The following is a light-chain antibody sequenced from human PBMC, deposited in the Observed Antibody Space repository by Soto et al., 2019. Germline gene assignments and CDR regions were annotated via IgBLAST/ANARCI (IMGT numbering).Light chain of an antibody. CDR2: WAS. Sequence: DIVMTQSPDSLAVSLGERATINCKSSQSVLYSSNNKNYLAWYQQKPGQPPKLLIHWASTRESGVPDRFSGSGSGTDFTLTISSLQDEDVAFYYCQQYYGTPPYTFGQGTKLELK. CDR3: QQYYGTPPYT. J-gene: IGKJ2*01. CDR1: QSVLYSSNNKNY. V-gene: IGKV4-1*01.